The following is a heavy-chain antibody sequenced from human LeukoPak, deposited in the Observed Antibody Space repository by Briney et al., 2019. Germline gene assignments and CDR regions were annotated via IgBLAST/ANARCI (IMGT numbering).Heavy chain of an antibody. CDR2: IYGGGST. CDR3: AGAGGYSGY. V-gene: IGHV3-66*01. CDR1: GFTVSTNH. Sequence: GGSLRLSCAVSGFTVSTNHITWVRQAPGKGLECVSVIYGGGSTYNADSVKGRFTISRDSSKNTVCLQMNSLRAEDTAVYYCAGAGGYSGYGSQGTLVTVSS. D-gene: IGHD5-12*01. J-gene: IGHJ4*02.